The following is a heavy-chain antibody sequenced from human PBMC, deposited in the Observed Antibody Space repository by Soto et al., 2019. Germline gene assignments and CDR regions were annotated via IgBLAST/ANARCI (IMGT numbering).Heavy chain of an antibody. V-gene: IGHV3-11*01. D-gene: IGHD2-21*02. J-gene: IGHJ6*02. Sequence: PWWGLRLSCASSGFTFSDYYMSWIRQAPGKGLDWVSYISSSGSTIYYADSVKGRFTISRDNAKNSLYLQMNSLRAEDTAVYYCARDLVVVTATHYYYYGMDVWGQGTTVTVSS. CDR2: ISSSGSTI. CDR1: GFTFSDYY. CDR3: ARDLVVVTATHYYYYGMDV.